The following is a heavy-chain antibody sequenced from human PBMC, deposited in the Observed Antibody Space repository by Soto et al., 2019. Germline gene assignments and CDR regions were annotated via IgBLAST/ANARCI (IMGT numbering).Heavy chain of an antibody. CDR1: GFIFSNYA. CDR3: ATSYFYDVRSSFSSEFDY. Sequence: PVGSLRLSCVASGFIFSNYAMSWVRQAPGKGLEWVSAISHSGGSLYYADSVKGRFTISRDNSKNTLYLQMHSLRAEDTALYYCATSYFYDVRSSFSSEFDYWGQGTLVTVSS. V-gene: IGHV3-23*01. J-gene: IGHJ4*02. CDR2: ISHSGGSL. D-gene: IGHD3-22*01.